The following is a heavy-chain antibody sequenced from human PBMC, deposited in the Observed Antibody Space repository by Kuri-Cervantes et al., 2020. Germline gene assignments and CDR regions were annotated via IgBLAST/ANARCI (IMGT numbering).Heavy chain of an antibody. V-gene: IGHV1-3*01. CDR1: GYTFSTYA. CDR3: ARDRITVSGLDY. J-gene: IGHJ4*02. D-gene: IGHD6-19*01. Sequence: ASVKVSCKASGYTFSTYAMHWVRQAPGQRLEWMGWINADKGKGSTRYSQNFQDRVTITRDTSASTVYMELTSLRSDDTAVYFCARDRITVSGLDYWGQGTRVTVSS. CDR2: INADKGKGST.